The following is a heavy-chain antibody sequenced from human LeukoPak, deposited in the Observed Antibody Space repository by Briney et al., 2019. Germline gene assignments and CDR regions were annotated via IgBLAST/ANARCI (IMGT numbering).Heavy chain of an antibody. CDR2: VHYSGTA. V-gene: IGHV4-59*07. D-gene: IGHD4-17*01. CDR1: DGSNTNYD. Sequence: SDTLSVTWTVSDGSNTNYDGSWVRQPPGKGLEFIGHVHYSGTANYNPSLRSRVTISIDTSKKHFFLKLKSVTAADTAVYYCARGYGDFRVEGRYFHSWGQGTLVTVSS. J-gene: IGHJ4*02. CDR3: ARGYGDFRVEGRYFHS.